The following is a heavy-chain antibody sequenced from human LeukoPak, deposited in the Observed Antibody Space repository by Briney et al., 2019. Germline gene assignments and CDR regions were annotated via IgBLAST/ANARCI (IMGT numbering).Heavy chain of an antibody. CDR2: IYYSGST. Sequence: PSETLSLTCTVSGGSISSGDYYWSWIRQHPGKGLEWIGYIYYSGSTYYNPSLKSRVTISVDTSKNQFSLKLSSVTAADTAVYYCAIAVVVPAAIGYWGQGTLVTVSS. D-gene: IGHD2-2*02. J-gene: IGHJ4*02. CDR3: AIAVVVPAAIGY. CDR1: GGSISSGDYY. V-gene: IGHV4-31*03.